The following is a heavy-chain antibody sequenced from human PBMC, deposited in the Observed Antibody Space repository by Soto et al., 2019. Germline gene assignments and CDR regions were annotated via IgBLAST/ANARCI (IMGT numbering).Heavy chain of an antibody. D-gene: IGHD3-16*02. Sequence: QLQLQESGPGLVKPSETLSLTCTVSGGSISSSSYYWGWIRQPPGKGLEWIGSIDYSGSTYYNPSLKSRVTITVDTSKNQFSLKLSSVTAADTAVYYGARTFGGVIVNSYYLDYWGQGTLVTVSS. V-gene: IGHV4-39*01. J-gene: IGHJ4*02. CDR2: IDYSGST. CDR3: ARTFGGVIVNSYYLDY. CDR1: GGSISSSSYY.